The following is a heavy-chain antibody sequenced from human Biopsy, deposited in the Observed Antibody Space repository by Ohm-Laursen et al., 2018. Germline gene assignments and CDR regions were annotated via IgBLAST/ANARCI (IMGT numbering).Heavy chain of an antibody. V-gene: IGHV3-30*03. J-gene: IGHJ2*01. CDR1: GFTFTSYA. D-gene: IGHD4-11*01. CDR3: ARDGKRWDYSTYFSWHFDL. Sequence: RLSCAASGFTFTSYAMHWVRQAPGKGLEWVAVISYDGSGEYYADSLQGRFIISRDNPKSTVDLQMNSLRAEDTAVYFCARDGKRWDYSTYFSWHFDLWGRGTLVTVSS. CDR2: ISYDGSGE.